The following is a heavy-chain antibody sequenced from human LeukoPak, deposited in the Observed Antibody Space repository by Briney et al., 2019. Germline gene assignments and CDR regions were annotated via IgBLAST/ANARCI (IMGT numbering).Heavy chain of an antibody. V-gene: IGHV4-34*01. CDR2: INHSGTT. Sequence: SETLSLTCAVYGGSFSGYYWSWIRQPPGKGLEWIGEINHSGTTNYNPSLKSRVTISVDTSKNQFSLKLSSVTAADTAVYYCARRPPSYYGSGSYYKGGFDYWGQGTLVTVSS. D-gene: IGHD3-10*01. CDR3: ARRPPSYYGSGSYYKGGFDY. J-gene: IGHJ4*02. CDR1: GGSFSGYY.